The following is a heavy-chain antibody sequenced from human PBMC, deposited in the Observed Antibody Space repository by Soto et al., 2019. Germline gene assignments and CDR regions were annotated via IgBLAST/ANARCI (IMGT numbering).Heavy chain of an antibody. J-gene: IGHJ5*02. Sequence: QVRLVESGGGVVQPGRSLRLSCTASGFSLSSYAMYWFRQPPGKGLEWVAVISHDGINKHYADSVKGRVTVSRDNSNHSLDLQLNSLRGEDTAMYYCARDMYSSDYFVKWFEPGGQGTLVTVSS. D-gene: IGHD6-19*01. CDR2: ISHDGINK. CDR3: ARDMYSSDYFVKWFEP. V-gene: IGHV3-30-3*01. CDR1: GFSLSSYA.